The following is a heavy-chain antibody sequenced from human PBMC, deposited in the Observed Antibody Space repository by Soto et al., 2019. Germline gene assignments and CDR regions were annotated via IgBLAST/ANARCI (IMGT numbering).Heavy chain of an antibody. CDR3: ARYGEPLDY. CDR1: GGSFNDYD. J-gene: IGHJ4*02. CDR2: INHTGHT. D-gene: IGHD4-17*01. V-gene: IGHV4-34*01. Sequence: SETLSLTCAVYGGSFNDYDCSWIRQPPGKGQEWIGEINHTGHTNYNPSLKSRVTISVDTSKNQFSLKLSSVTAAVTAFYYCARYGEPLDYWGQGILVTVSS.